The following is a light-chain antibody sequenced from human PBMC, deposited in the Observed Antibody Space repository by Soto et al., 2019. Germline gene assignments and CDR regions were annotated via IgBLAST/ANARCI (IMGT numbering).Light chain of an antibody. J-gene: IGLJ2*01. Sequence: SYDLTQPPSVSVSPGQTARITCTGDGLAKTYTFWYQQKSGQAPVLVIYEDIKRPSGMPERFSASSSGTMATLTISGAQVEDEADYYFFSTDSTGFGGGTKQTVL. CDR1: GLAKTY. V-gene: IGLV3-10*01. CDR2: EDI. CDR3: FSTDSTG.